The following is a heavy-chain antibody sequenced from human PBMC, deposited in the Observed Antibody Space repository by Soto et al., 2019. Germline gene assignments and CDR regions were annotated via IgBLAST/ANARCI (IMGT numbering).Heavy chain of an antibody. CDR2: IYFRGNT. CDR3: ARLMDYYDSSGPRYYFDY. V-gene: IGHV4-39*07. J-gene: IGHJ4*02. CDR1: GDSINSDKYY. D-gene: IGHD3-22*01. Sequence: SETLSLTCSVSGDSINSDKYYWGWIRRPPGKGLEWIGSIYFRGNTYYNPSLQTRVTISVDTSKNQFSLKLSSVTAADTAVYYCARLMDYYDSSGPRYYFDYWGQGTLVTVSS.